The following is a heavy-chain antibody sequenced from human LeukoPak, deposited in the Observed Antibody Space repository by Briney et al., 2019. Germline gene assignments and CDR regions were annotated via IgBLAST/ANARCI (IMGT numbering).Heavy chain of an antibody. Sequence: GASVKVSCKASGSTFTNYAMNWVRQAPGQGLEWMGWIHPSTGNPAYAPGLTGRFVFSLDTSASTTYMEISSLKAEDTAVYFCARAFQSLGGLSLPDYWGQGTLVTVSS. V-gene: IGHV7-4-1*02. J-gene: IGHJ4*02. CDR1: GSTFTNYA. CDR3: ARAFQSLGGLSLPDY. CDR2: IHPSTGNP. D-gene: IGHD3-16*02.